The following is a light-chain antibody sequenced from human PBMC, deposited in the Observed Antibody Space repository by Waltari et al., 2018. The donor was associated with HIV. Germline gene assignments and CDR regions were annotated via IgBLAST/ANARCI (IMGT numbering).Light chain of an antibody. Sequence: QSALPQPASVSGSPGQSITISCTGTSIDVGSYNYVSLYQHHPGKAPKLMIYDVSNRPSGVSNRFSGSKSGNTASLTISGLQAEDEADYYCGSYTSSSTLEVFGGGTKLTVL. V-gene: IGLV2-14*01. CDR3: GSYTSSSTLEV. CDR2: DVS. J-gene: IGLJ3*02. CDR1: SIDVGSYNY.